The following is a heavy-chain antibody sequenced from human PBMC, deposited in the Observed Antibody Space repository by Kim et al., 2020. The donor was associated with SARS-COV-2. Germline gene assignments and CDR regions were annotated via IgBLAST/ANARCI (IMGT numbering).Heavy chain of an antibody. J-gene: IGHJ4*02. V-gene: IGHV1-3*01. Sequence: QKFQGRVTITRDTSASTAYMELSSLRSEDTAVFSCARGIDNGGYYYFDYWGQGTLVTVSS. D-gene: IGHD3-22*01. CDR3: ARGIDNGGYYYFDY.